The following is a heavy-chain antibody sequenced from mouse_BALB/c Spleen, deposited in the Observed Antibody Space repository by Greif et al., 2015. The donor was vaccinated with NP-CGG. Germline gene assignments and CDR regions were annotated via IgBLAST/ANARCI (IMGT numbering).Heavy chain of an antibody. CDR3: ARARPYYAMDY. Sequence: EVMLVESGAELVKPGASVKLSCTASGFNIKDTYMHWVKQRPEQGLEWIGRFDPANGNTKYDPKFQGKATITADTSSNTAYLQLSSLTSEDTAVYYCARARPYYAMDYWGQGTSVTVSS. V-gene: IGHV14-3*02. CDR1: GFNIKDTY. J-gene: IGHJ4*01. D-gene: IGHD3-1*01. CDR2: FDPANGNT.